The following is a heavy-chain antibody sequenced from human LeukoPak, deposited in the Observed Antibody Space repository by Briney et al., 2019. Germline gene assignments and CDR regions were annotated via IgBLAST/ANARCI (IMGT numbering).Heavy chain of an antibody. Sequence: GGSLRLSCAASGFTFSNYWMHWVRQVPEKGLVWVARMNPDGSSITYANSVKGRFASSRDNAKNTLYLQMNRLRVEDTAVYYCARGGSYGAYWGQGVLVTVYS. J-gene: IGHJ4*02. D-gene: IGHD3-16*01. V-gene: IGHV3-74*01. CDR1: GFTFSNYW. CDR2: MNPDGSSI. CDR3: ARGGSYGAY.